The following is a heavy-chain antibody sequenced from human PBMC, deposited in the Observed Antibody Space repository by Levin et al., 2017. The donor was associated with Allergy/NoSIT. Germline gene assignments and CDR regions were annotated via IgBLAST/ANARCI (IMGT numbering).Heavy chain of an antibody. Sequence: LSLTCAASGFTFSNYDMSWVRQAPGKGLDWVSTFTSRGSSTYYADSVKGRFTMSRDNSKNTLYLLMNSLGADDTAVYYCARYLGVHSSGWYADLDYWGQGTLVSVSS. V-gene: IGHV3-23*01. CDR3: ARYLGVHSSGWYADLDY. D-gene: IGHD6-19*01. CDR1: GFTFSNYD. J-gene: IGHJ4*02. CDR2: FTSRGSST.